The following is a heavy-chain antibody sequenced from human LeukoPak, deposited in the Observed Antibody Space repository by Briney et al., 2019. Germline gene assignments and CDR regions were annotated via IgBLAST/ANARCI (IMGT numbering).Heavy chain of an antibody. J-gene: IGHJ4*02. Sequence: PSETLSLTCAVSGGSFSGYYWAWIRQPPGKGLEWIGEINHSGRTNYNPSLKSRVIISVDTSKNQFSLKGNSVTAADTAVYYCARGGGGDPGIFEYWGQGTLVTVSS. CDR1: GGSFSGYY. CDR2: INHSGRT. D-gene: IGHD3-16*01. CDR3: ARGGGGDPGIFEY. V-gene: IGHV4-34*01.